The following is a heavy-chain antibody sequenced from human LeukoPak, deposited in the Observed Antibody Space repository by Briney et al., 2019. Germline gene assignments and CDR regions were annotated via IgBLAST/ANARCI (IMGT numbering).Heavy chain of an antibody. D-gene: IGHD3-22*01. J-gene: IGHJ5*02. CDR3: ARGNNYDSGDYYSWFDP. CDR2: INPNSGGT. V-gene: IGHV1-2*02. Sequence: GASVKVSCKASGYTFTGYYMHWVRQAPGQGLEWMGWINPNSGGTNYAQKFQGRVTMTRDTSISTAYMELSRLRSDDTAVYYCARGNNYDSGDYYSWFDPWGQGTLVIVSS. CDR1: GYTFTGYY.